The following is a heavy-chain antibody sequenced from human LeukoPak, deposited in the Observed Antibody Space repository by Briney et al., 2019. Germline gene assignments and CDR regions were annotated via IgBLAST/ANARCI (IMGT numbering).Heavy chain of an antibody. V-gene: IGHV4-61*10. J-gene: IGHJ5*02. CDR1: GGSISSGSYY. CDR3: ARDLASGSSTFDP. Sequence: SQTLSLTCTVSGGSISSGSYYWSWIRQPAGKGLEWIGYIYYSGSTNYNPSLKSRVTISVDTSKNQFSLKLSSVTAADTAVYYCARDLASGSSTFDPWGQGTLVTVSS. D-gene: IGHD1-26*01. CDR2: IYYSGST.